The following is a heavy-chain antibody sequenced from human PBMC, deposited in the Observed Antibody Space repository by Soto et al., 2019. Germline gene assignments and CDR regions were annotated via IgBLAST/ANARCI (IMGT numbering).Heavy chain of an antibody. V-gene: IGHV1-2*02. CDR3: ASAPFLAARQPPPPWFDS. CDR1: GYTFTGYY. CDR2: INPNSGGT. Sequence: ASVKVSCKASGYTFTGYYMHWVRQAPGQGLEWMGWINPNSGGTNYAQKFQGRVTMTRDTSISTAYMELSRLRSDDTAVYYCASAPFLAARQPPPPWFDSCGQGPLVTVSS. D-gene: IGHD6-6*01. J-gene: IGHJ5*01.